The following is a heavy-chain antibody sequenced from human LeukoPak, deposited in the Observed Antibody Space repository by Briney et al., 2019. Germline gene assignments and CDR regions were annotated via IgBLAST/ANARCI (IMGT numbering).Heavy chain of an antibody. V-gene: IGHV4-59*01. J-gene: IGHJ4*02. CDR2: IYYGGST. CDR1: GGSISNYY. Sequence: SETPSLTCTVSGGSISNYYWSWVRQPPGKGLEWIGFIYYGGSTNYNPSLKSRVTISVDTSKNQFSLKLSSVTAADTAVYYCARGYSSGLYFDYWGQGTLVTVSS. D-gene: IGHD6-19*01. CDR3: ARGYSSGLYFDY.